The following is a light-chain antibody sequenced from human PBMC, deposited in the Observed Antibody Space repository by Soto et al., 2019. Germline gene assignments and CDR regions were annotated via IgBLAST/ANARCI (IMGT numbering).Light chain of an antibody. V-gene: IGLV7-43*01. CDR2: STS. Sequence: QAVVTQEPSLTVSRGGTVTLTCASITGAVTSGYYPHWLQQNPGQAPRALIYSTSNKHSWTPARFSCSFLVVKAALTLSGVQPEYEAEYYYLLYYGAAQVVFGRGTKVTVL. J-gene: IGLJ2*01. CDR3: LLYYGAAQVV. CDR1: TGAVTSGYY.